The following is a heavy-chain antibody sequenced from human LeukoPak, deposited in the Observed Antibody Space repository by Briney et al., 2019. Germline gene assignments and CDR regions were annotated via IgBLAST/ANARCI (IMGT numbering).Heavy chain of an antibody. Sequence: GGSLRFSGAAPGFTFEDYAMHWVRQGPGKGLKGVSLISGDGGSTYYADSVKGRFTISRDTSKNSLYLQMNSLRTEDTALYYCAKDKRYSGYAPFDYWGQGTLVTVSS. CDR3: AKDKRYSGYAPFDY. D-gene: IGHD5-12*01. CDR1: GFTFEDYA. CDR2: ISGDGGST. J-gene: IGHJ4*02. V-gene: IGHV3-43*02.